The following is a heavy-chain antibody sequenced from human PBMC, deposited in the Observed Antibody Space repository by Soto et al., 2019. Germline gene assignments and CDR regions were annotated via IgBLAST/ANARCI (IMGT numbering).Heavy chain of an antibody. CDR2: ILGSGGT. CDR1: RLSFSKYA. Sequence: GGSLRLSCAASRLSFSKYAMMCVRQAPGKGLEWVAGILGSGGTYHADSVKGRLTISKDNYQNTLYLQMNSLRAEDTAVYYCAKDAVYGDGLWLTESWGQGILVTVSS. V-gene: IGHV3-23*01. D-gene: IGHD4-17*01. J-gene: IGHJ5*02. CDR3: AKDAVYGDGLWLTES.